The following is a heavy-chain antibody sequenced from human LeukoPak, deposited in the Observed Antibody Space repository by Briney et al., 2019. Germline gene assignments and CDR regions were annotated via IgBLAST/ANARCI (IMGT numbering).Heavy chain of an antibody. CDR2: IRSKADAYAT. J-gene: IGHJ4*02. V-gene: IGHV3-73*01. D-gene: IGHD6-19*01. CDR3: TREYSSGWPFDF. CDR1: GFTFSDPA. Sequence: GGSLKLSCAASGFTFSDPAIHWVRQATGKGLEWVGRIRSKADAYATTYAASLKGRFTISRDDSRNRAYLQMSSLRTKDTAVYYCTREYSSGWPFDFWGQGTLVTVSS.